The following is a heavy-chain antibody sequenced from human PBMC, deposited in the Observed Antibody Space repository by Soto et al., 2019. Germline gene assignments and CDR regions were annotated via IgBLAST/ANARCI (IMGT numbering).Heavy chain of an antibody. CDR3: ASKFGELLADAFDI. J-gene: IGHJ3*02. CDR1: NASISSRKW. Sequence: SETLSLTCTVSNASISSRKWWTWVRQTPGKGLEWIGEIYHSGSINHNPSLKSRVTMSLDKSKNQFSLKMTSVTAADTAVYYCASKFGELLADAFDIWGQGTAVTVSS. D-gene: IGHD3-10*01. V-gene: IGHV4-4*02. CDR2: IYHSGSI.